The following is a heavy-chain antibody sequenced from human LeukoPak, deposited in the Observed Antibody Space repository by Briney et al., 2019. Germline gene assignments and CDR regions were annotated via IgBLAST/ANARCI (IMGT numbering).Heavy chain of an antibody. J-gene: IGHJ4*02. Sequence: PGGSLRLSCAASGFTVSSNYMSWVRQAPGKGLEWVSVIYSGGSTYYADSVKGRFTISRDNSKNTLYLQMNSLRAEDTAVYYCAKDHGKHIVVVVGYWGQGTLVTVSS. CDR1: GFTVSSNY. D-gene: IGHD2-21*01. CDR3: AKDHGKHIVVVVGY. V-gene: IGHV3-53*01. CDR2: IYSGGST.